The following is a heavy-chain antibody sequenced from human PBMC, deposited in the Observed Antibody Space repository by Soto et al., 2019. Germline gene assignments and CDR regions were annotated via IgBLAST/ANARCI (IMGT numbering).Heavy chain of an antibody. CDR3: ARVPGP. J-gene: IGHJ5*02. CDR1: GGCSCRGGSS. Sequence: SEMRSVACGVGGGCSCRGGSSWSWIRQPPGKGLEWIGYIYHSGSTYYNPSLKSRVTISVDRSKNQFSLKLSSVTAADTAVYYCARVPGPWGQGTLVTVSS. V-gene: IGHV4-30-2*01. CDR2: IYHSGST. D-gene: IGHD7-27*01.